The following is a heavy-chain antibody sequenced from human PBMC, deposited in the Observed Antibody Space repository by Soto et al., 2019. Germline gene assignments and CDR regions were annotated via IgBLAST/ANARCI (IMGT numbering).Heavy chain of an antibody. J-gene: IGHJ5*02. V-gene: IGHV1-3*01. CDR1: GYTFTSYA. CDR3: ARGAAMVTGGWFDP. CDR2: INAGNGNT. Sequence: ASVKVSCKASGYTFTSYAMHWVRQAPGQRLEWMGWINAGNGNTKYSQKFQGRVTITRDTSASTAYMELSSLRSEDTAVYYCARGAAMVTGGWFDPWGQGTLVTVSS. D-gene: IGHD5-18*01.